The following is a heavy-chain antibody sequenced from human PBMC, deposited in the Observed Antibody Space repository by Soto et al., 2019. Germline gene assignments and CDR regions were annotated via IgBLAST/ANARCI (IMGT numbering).Heavy chain of an antibody. CDR2: IYYSGST. Sequence: SETLSLTCTVSGGSISSYYWSWIRQPPGKGLEWIGYIYYSGSTNYNPSLKSRVTISVDTSKNQFSLKLSSVTAADTAVYYCARGGRYCSGGSCSLYVDTAMAPDYWGQGTPVTVSS. D-gene: IGHD2-15*01. CDR1: GGSISSYY. CDR3: ARGGRYCSGGSCSLYVDTAMAPDY. V-gene: IGHV4-59*01. J-gene: IGHJ4*02.